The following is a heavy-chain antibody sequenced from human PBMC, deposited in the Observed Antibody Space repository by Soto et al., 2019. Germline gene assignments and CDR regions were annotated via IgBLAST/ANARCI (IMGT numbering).Heavy chain of an antibody. D-gene: IGHD3-22*01. Sequence: LSLTCTVSGGSISSYYWSWIRQPAGKGLEWIGRIYTSGSTNYNPSLKSRVTMSVDTSKNQFSLKLSSVTAADTAVYYCARERGYYDSSRYWFDPWGQGTLVTVSS. J-gene: IGHJ5*02. CDR2: IYTSGST. CDR3: ARERGYYDSSRYWFDP. V-gene: IGHV4-4*07. CDR1: GGSISSYY.